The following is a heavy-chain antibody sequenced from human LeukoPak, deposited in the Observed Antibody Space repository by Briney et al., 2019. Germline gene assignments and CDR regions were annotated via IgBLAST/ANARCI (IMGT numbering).Heavy chain of an antibody. CDR3: VKTESIVGATCFDY. CDR2: IRYDGSNK. V-gene: IGHV3-30*02. D-gene: IGHD1-26*01. CDR1: GFSFSSYA. J-gene: IGHJ4*02. Sequence: GGSLRLSCATSGFSFSSYAMSWVRQAPGKGLEWVAFIRYDGSNKYYADSVKGRFTISRDNSKNTLYLQMNSLRAEDTAVYYCVKTESIVGATCFDYWGQGTLVTVSS.